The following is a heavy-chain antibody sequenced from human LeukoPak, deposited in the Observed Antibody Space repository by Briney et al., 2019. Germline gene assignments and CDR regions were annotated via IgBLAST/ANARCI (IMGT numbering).Heavy chain of an antibody. CDR1: GDSVSSNNGA. CDR2: TYYRSKWYY. CDR3: ARDEGATGWYTFDY. J-gene: IGHJ4*02. Sequence: SQTLSLTCDISGDSVSSNNGAWNWIRQSPSRGLEWVGRTYYRSKWYYDYATSLQGRISISQDTSRSQFSLHLSSVTPEDTAIYYCARDEGATGWYTFDYWGQGILVTVSS. D-gene: IGHD2-2*02. V-gene: IGHV6-1*01.